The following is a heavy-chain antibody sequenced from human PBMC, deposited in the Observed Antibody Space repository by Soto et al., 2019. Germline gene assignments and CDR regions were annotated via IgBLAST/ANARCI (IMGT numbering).Heavy chain of an antibody. Sequence: PGESLKISCKASGYDFARTWIGWVRQLPGKGLDWLGIIYPGDSETRYSPSFRGQVTFSVDMSISTAYLQWSSLKTSDIAIYYCPRLVGAYDSYFDHWGQGTRVTVSS. V-gene: IGHV5-51*01. CDR3: PRLVGAYDSYFDH. D-gene: IGHD5-12*01. J-gene: IGHJ4*02. CDR1: GYDFARTW. CDR2: IYPGDSET.